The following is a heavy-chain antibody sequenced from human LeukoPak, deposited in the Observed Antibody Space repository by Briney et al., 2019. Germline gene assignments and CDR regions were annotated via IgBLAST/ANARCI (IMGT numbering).Heavy chain of an antibody. CDR1: GFSLSKYW. V-gene: IGHV3-74*01. D-gene: IGHD3-9*01. CDR2: IKEDGTYT. J-gene: IGHJ4*02. CDR3: ARDFDMGITPGDDFDF. Sequence: GGSLRLSCAASGFSLSKYWMHWVRQTPGEGLVWVSRIKEDGTYTSYADSLKGRFTISRDNARNTVFLQMNSLRAEDTAVYYCARDFDMGITPGDDFDFWGQGTLVTVSS.